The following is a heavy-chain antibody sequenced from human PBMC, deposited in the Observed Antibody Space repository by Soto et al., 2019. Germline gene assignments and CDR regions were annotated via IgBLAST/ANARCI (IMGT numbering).Heavy chain of an antibody. D-gene: IGHD5-12*01. CDR3: ARDLGSGYDPGEY. V-gene: IGHV1-69*14. J-gene: IGHJ4*02. CDR2: IIPTIGTT. CDR1: GDTFTIFA. Sequence: QVQLVQSGAEVKKPGSSVKVSCKASGDTFTIFAISWVRQAPGQGLEWMGGIIPTIGTTNYAQRFQGRITITGDKTTGTVYMEFSSLRSEGAEVYYCARDLGSGYDPGEYCGQGTLVTVSP.